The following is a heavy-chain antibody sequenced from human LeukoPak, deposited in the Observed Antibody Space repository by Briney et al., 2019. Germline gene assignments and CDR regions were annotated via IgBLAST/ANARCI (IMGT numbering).Heavy chain of an antibody. J-gene: IGHJ4*02. Sequence: GGSLRLSCAASGFTFSSYAMSWVRQAPGKGLEWVSAISGSGGSTYYADSVKGRFTISRDNAKNSLYLQMNSLRAEDTAVYYCARSPEDIVVVPAAFDYWGQGTLVTVSS. CDR1: GFTFSSYA. D-gene: IGHD2-2*01. CDR2: ISGSGGST. V-gene: IGHV3-23*01. CDR3: ARSPEDIVVVPAAFDY.